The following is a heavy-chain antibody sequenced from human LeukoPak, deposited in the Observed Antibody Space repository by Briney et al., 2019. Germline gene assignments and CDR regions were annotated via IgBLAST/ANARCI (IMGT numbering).Heavy chain of an antibody. J-gene: IGHJ4*02. V-gene: IGHV3-9*01. CDR2: IAWNSGNT. D-gene: IGHD5-24*01. CDR3: ARERDGRFFDY. Sequence: GGSLRLSCAASGFTFDNYAMHWVRQAPGKGLEWVSGIAWNSGNTGFADSVKGRFTISRDNAKNSLHLQMNTLRAEDTAVYYCARERDGRFFDYWGQGTLVTVSS. CDR1: GFTFDNYA.